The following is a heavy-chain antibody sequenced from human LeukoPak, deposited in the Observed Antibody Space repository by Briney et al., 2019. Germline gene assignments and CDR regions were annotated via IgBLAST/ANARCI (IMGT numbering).Heavy chain of an antibody. CDR3: ARRYDFWSGYPAFDY. CDR2: ISYDGSNK. CDR1: GFTFSSYA. J-gene: IGHJ4*02. V-gene: IGHV3-30*04. D-gene: IGHD3-3*01. Sequence: PGRSLRLSCAASGFTFSSYAMHWVRQAPGKGLEWVAVISYDGSNKYYADSVKGRFTISRDNAKNSLYLQMNSLRAEDTAVYYCARRYDFWSGYPAFDYWGQGTLVTVSS.